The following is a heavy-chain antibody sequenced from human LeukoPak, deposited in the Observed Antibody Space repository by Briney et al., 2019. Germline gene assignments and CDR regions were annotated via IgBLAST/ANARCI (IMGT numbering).Heavy chain of an antibody. J-gene: IGHJ5*02. CDR3: ARTRGVLLWFGELFGRDRWFDP. CDR2: INHSGST. CDR1: GGSFSGYY. D-gene: IGHD3-10*01. V-gene: IGHV4-34*01. Sequence: KPSETLSLTCAVYGGSFSGYYWSWIRQPPGKGLEWIGEINHSGSTNYNPSLKSRVTISVDTSKNQFSLKLSSVTAADTAVYYCARTRGVLLWFGELFGRDRWFDPWGQGTLVTVSS.